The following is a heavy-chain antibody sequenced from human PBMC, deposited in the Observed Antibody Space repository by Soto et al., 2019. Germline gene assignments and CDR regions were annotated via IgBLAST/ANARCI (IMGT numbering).Heavy chain of an antibody. D-gene: IGHD3-3*01. CDR1: GGTFSSYA. CDR2: IIPIFGTA. V-gene: IGHV1-69*12. Sequence: QVQLVQSGAEVKRPGSSVKVSCKASGGTFSSYAISWVRQAPGQGLEWMGGIIPIFGTANYAQKFQGRVTITADASTSTAYMELSSLRSEDTAVYYCARVRVRFLEWLGSEGWGQGTLVTVSS. CDR3: ARVRVRFLEWLGSEG. J-gene: IGHJ4*02.